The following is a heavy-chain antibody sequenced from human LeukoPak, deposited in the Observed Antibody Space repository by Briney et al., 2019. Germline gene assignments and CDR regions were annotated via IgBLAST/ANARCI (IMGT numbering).Heavy chain of an antibody. V-gene: IGHV3-30*18. CDR3: AKKANPWRYGMEV. CDR2: ISYDGSNK. CDR1: GFTFSSYG. Sequence: PGGSLRLSCAASGFTFSSYGMHWVRQAPGKGLEWVAVISYDGSNKYYADSVKGRFTISRDNSKNTLYLQMNSLRAEDTAVYYCAKKANPWRYGMEVWGQGTTVTVSS. J-gene: IGHJ6*02.